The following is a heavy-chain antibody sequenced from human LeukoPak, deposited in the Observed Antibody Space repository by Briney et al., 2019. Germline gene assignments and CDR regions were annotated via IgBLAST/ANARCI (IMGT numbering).Heavy chain of an antibody. CDR3: ARPQISSWYYFDY. CDR2: ISYDGSNK. J-gene: IGHJ4*02. CDR1: GFTFSSYA. D-gene: IGHD6-13*01. V-gene: IGHV3-30-3*01. Sequence: PGRSLRLSCAASGFTFSSYAMHWVRQAPGKGLEWVAVISYDGSNKYYADSVKGRFTISRDNSKNTLYLQMNSLRAEDTAVYYCARPQISSWYYFDYWGQGTLVTVSS.